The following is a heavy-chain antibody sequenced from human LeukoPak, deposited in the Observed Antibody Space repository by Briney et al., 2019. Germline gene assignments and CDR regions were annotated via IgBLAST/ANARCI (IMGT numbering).Heavy chain of an antibody. Sequence: GGSLRLSCAASGFTFINSYMSWVRQAPGKGLEWVATLWPDGGAVHYLDSVKGRFTIFRDNAENSLYLQMNSLTVGDTAVYYCAKLLGRVTTYDYWGQGTLVTVSS. CDR1: GFTFINSY. CDR2: LWPDGGAV. J-gene: IGHJ4*02. V-gene: IGHV3-7*01. D-gene: IGHD4-11*01. CDR3: AKLLGRVTTYDY.